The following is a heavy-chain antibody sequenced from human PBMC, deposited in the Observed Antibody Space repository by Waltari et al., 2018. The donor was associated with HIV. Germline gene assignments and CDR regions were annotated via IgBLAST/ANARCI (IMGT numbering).Heavy chain of an antibody. CDR1: GFTFSSYA. CDR3: AKERTGRGEIDY. D-gene: IGHD3-16*01. CDR2: ISGSGGST. V-gene: IGHV3-23*01. J-gene: IGHJ4*02. Sequence: EVQLLESGGGLVQPGGSLRLSCAASGFTFSSYAMSWVRQAPGKGREWVSAISGSGGSTHYADAVKGRFTISRDNSKNTLYLQMNSLRAEDTAVYYCAKERTGRGEIDYWGQGTLVTVSS.